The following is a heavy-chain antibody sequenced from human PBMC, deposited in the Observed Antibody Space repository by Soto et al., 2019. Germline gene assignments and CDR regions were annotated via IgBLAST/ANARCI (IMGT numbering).Heavy chain of an antibody. CDR2: IYYSGST. CDR3: ARQDSDDYGDYGGVPGAFDI. V-gene: IGHV4-59*08. J-gene: IGHJ3*02. Sequence: PSETLSLTCTVSGGSISSYYWSWIRQPPGKGLEWIGYIYYSGSTNYNPSLKSRVTISVDTSKNQFSLKLSSVTAADTAVYYCARQDSDDYGDYGGVPGAFDIWGQGTMVTVSS. D-gene: IGHD4-17*01. CDR1: GGSISSYY.